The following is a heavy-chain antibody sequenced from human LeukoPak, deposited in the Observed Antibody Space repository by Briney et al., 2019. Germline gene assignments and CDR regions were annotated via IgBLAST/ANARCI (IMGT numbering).Heavy chain of an antibody. CDR3: ARDSEWGLLRSDY. CDR2: IKQDGTEK. V-gene: IGHV3-7*05. Sequence: GGSLRLSCAASGFTFSRYWMTWVRQAPGKGLEWVANIKQDGTEKYYVDSVKGRFTISRDNAKNSLYLQMSSLRAEDTAVYYCARDSEWGLLRSDYWGQGTLVTVSS. D-gene: IGHD1-26*01. J-gene: IGHJ4*02. CDR1: GFTFSRYW.